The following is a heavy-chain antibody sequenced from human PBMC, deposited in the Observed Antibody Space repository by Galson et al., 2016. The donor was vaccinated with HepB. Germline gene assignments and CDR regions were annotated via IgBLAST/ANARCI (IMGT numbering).Heavy chain of an antibody. D-gene: IGHD3-22*01. J-gene: IGHJ4*02. CDR3: AALDYDSRGSFLDY. Sequence: SETLSLTCTVSGGSISSSTWWSWVRQPPGKGLEWIGEIFHSGSTNYNPSLESRVTMSVDKSKNQFSLKLSSVTAADTALYFCAALDYDSRGSFLDYWGQGTLVTVSS. CDR2: IFHSGST. V-gene: IGHV4-4*02. CDR1: GGSISSSTW.